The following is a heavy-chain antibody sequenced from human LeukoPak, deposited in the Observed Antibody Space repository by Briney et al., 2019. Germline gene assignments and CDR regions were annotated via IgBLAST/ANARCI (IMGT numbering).Heavy chain of an antibody. CDR3: AKDRHRAAGMSEAREVWYYYGRDV. V-gene: IGHV3-23*01. J-gene: IGHJ6*02. D-gene: IGHD6-13*01. Sequence: SGGSLRLSCAASGFTFSSYAMSWVRQAPGKGLEWVSAVSGRGGSTYYADSVTGRFTISRDNSKNTLYLQMNSLRAEDTAVYYCAKDRHRAAGMSEAREVWYYYGRDVWGQGTTVTVSS. CDR2: VSGRGGST. CDR1: GFTFSSYA.